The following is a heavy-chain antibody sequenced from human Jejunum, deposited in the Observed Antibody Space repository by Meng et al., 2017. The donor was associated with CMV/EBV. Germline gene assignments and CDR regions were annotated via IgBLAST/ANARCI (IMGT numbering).Heavy chain of an antibody. CDR2: IVPIFSTA. CDR3: VRPLVWN. V-gene: IGHV1-69*12. Sequence: QVLVVELGVEWKNPGSSVKVSCKTSGDMYNSYGFTWVRQAPGKGLEWMGEIVPIFSTANYAQEVQGRVTITEDESTSTAYMELSSLTSEDTAVYYCVRPLVWNWGQGTLVTVSS. J-gene: IGHJ1*01. D-gene: IGHD2-8*01. CDR1: GDMYNSYG.